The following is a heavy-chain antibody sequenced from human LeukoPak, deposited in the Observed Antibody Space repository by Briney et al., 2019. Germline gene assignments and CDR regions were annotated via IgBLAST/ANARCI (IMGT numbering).Heavy chain of an antibody. V-gene: IGHV4-59*12. CDR2: IYYSGST. Sequence: SETLSLTCSVSGYSISSDYYWSWIRQPPGKGLERIGYIYYSGSTNYNPSLKSRVTISVDTSKNQFSLKLSSVTAADTAVYYCASKGYAYYYDSSGYYGYWGQGTLVTVSS. J-gene: IGHJ4*02. CDR1: GYSISSDYY. CDR3: ASKGYAYYYDSSGYYGY. D-gene: IGHD3-22*01.